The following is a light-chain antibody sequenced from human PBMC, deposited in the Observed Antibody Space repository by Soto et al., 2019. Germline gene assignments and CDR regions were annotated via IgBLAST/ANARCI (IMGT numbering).Light chain of an antibody. CDR3: QQYYNYPYS. V-gene: IGKV1-8*01. CDR1: QSVGSY. CDR2: AAS. Sequence: AIRITQSPSSLSASTGDRVTVTCRASQSVGSYLAWYQQKPGAAPKLLIYAASTLHIGVPSRFTGSGYGTDFTLTISCLQSEDFATYYCQQYYNYPYSFGQGTKVDIK. J-gene: IGKJ2*01.